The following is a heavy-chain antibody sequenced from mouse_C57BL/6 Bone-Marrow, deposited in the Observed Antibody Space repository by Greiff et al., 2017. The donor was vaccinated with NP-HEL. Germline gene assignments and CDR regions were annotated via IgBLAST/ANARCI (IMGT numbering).Heavy chain of an antibody. J-gene: IGHJ4*01. CDR2: IDPSDSYT. CDR1: GYTFTSYW. V-gene: IGHV1-50*01. Sequence: QVHVKQPGAELVKPGASVKLSCKASGYTFTSYWMQWVKQRPGQGLEWIGEIDPSDSYTNYNQKFKGKATLTVDTSSSTAYMQLSSLTSEDSAVYYCAREAYYGSSPFYYAMDYWGQGTSVTVSS. D-gene: IGHD1-1*01. CDR3: AREAYYGSSPFYYAMDY.